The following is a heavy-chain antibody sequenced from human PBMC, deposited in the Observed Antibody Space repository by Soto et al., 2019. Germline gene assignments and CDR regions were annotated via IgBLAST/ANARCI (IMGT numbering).Heavy chain of an antibody. CDR1: GFSLSSATVG. D-gene: IGHD3-3*01. V-gene: IGHV2-26*01. CDR3: ARTPNSDFWSGYFRYYYYYMDV. CDR2: IFSNDEK. Sequence: QVTLKESGPVLVKPTETLTLTCTVSGFSLSSATVGVSWIRQPPGKTLEWLAHIFSNDEKSYSTSLKSRLTISEDTSKSQLVITMTNMDPVDTATYYCARTPNSDFWSGYFRYYYYYMDVWGKGTTVTVSS. J-gene: IGHJ6*03.